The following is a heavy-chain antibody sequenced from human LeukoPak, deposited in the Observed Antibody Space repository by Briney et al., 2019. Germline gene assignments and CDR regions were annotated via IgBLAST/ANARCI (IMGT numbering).Heavy chain of an antibody. J-gene: IGHJ4*02. CDR2: T. V-gene: IGHV3-53*01. D-gene: IGHD5-24*01. Sequence: TYYADSVKGRFTISRDNSKNTLYPQMNSLRAEDTAVYYCARDLEMAAITSGYWGQGALVTVSS. CDR3: ARDLEMAAITSGY.